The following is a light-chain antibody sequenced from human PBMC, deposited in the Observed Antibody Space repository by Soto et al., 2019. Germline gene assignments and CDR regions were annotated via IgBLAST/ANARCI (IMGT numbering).Light chain of an antibody. J-gene: IGKJ1*01. V-gene: IGKV1-5*03. CDR3: QQSYSTPRT. CDR1: QSISIW. Sequence: DIQMTQSPSTLSASVGDRVTITCRASQSISIWLACYQQKPGKAPKILIYKASSLESGVPSRFSGSGSGTDFTLTISSLQPEDFATYYCQQSYSTPRTFGQGTKVDI. CDR2: KAS.